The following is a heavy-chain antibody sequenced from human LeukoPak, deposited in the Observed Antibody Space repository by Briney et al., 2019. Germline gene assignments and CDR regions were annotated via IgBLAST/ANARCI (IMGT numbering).Heavy chain of an antibody. D-gene: IGHD5-18*01. V-gene: IGHV1-69*05. J-gene: IGHJ5*02. Sequence: SVKVSCKAFGGTFSSYAISWVRQAPGQGLEWMGGIIPIFGTANYAQKFQGRVTITTDESTSTAYMELSSLRSEDTAVYYCARHIQLWSDWFDPWGQGTLVTVSS. CDR2: IIPIFGTA. CDR1: GGTFSSYA. CDR3: ARHIQLWSDWFDP.